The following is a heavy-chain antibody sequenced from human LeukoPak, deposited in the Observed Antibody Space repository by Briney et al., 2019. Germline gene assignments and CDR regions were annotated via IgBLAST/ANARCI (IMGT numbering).Heavy chain of an antibody. CDR2: ISSSGSTI. Sequence: KPGGSLGLSCAASGFTFSDYYMSWIRQAPGKGLEWVSYISSSGSTIYYADSVKGRFTISRDNAKNSLYLQMNSLRAEDTAVYYCARRGPAAIKFWFFGYFDYWGQGTLVTVSS. J-gene: IGHJ4*02. V-gene: IGHV3-11*04. D-gene: IGHD2-2*01. CDR3: ARRGPAAIKFWFFGYFDY. CDR1: GFTFSDYY.